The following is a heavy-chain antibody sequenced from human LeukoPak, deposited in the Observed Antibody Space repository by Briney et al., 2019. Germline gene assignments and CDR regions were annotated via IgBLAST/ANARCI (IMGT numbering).Heavy chain of an antibody. CDR3: ARHGSGSSGYYSPFDY. D-gene: IGHD3-22*01. J-gene: IGHJ4*02. CDR2: IYYSGST. Sequence: SETLSLTCNVSGGSISSTSYYWGWIRQPPGKGLEWIGTIYYSGSTYYNPSLKSRVTISVDTSKNQFSLKLSSVTAADTAVYYCARHGSGSSGYYSPFDYWGQGTLVTVSS. V-gene: IGHV4-39*01. CDR1: GGSISSTSYY.